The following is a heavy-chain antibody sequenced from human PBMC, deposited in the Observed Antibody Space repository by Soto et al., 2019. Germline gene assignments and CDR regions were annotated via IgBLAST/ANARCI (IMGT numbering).Heavy chain of an antibody. CDR3: AKSEPMTTVTTGSVDY. CDR2: ISGSGGGT. CDR1: GFTFSSYA. Sequence: EVQLLESGGGLVQPGGSLRLSCAASGFTFSSYAMSWVRQAPGKGLEWVSAISGSGGGTYYADSVKGRFTISRDNSKNTLYLQMNSLRAEDTAVYYCAKSEPMTTVTTGSVDYWGQGTLVTVSS. V-gene: IGHV3-23*01. D-gene: IGHD4-17*01. J-gene: IGHJ4*02.